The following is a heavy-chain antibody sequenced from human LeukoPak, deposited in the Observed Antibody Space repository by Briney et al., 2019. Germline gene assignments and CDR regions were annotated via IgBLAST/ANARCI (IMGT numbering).Heavy chain of an antibody. V-gene: IGHV4-39*07. CDR3: ARPRRDY. CDR1: GGSISSGPYY. Sequence: SETLSLTCTVSGGSISSGPYYWGWIRQPPGKGLEWIGEINHSGSTNYNPSLKSRVTISVDTSKNQFSLKLSSVTAADTAVYYCARPRRDYWGQGTLVTVSS. CDR2: INHSGST. J-gene: IGHJ4*02.